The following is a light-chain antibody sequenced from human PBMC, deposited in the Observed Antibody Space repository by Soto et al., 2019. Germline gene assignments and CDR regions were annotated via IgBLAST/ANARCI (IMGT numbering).Light chain of an antibody. J-gene: IGKJ1*01. CDR3: QQYDSSPKT. Sequence: EVVMTQSPDTLSVSPGERATLSCRASQSVSSNLAWYQQKLGQAPRLLIYGASTRATDIPPRFSGSGSGTEFTLTISSLQSEDFAVYYCQQYDSSPKTFGQGTKVDIK. V-gene: IGKV3-15*01. CDR1: QSVSSN. CDR2: GAS.